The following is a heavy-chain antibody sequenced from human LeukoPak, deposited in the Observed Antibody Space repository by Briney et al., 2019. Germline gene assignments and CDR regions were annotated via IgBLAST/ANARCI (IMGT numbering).Heavy chain of an antibody. CDR2: MNPNSGNT. CDR3: ARGRDIVVVPAATRSYYYGMDV. V-gene: IGHV1-8*01. Sequence: ASVKVSCKASGYTFTGYDINWVRQATGQGLEWMGWMNPNSGNTGYAQKFQGRVTMTRNTSISTAYMELSSLRSEDTAVYYCARGRDIVVVPAATRSYYYGMDVWGQGTTVTVSS. D-gene: IGHD2-2*01. J-gene: IGHJ6*02. CDR1: GYTFTGYD.